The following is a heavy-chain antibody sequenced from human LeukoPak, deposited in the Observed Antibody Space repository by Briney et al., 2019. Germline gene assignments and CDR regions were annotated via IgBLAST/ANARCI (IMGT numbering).Heavy chain of an antibody. V-gene: IGHV3-23*01. J-gene: IGHJ4*02. Sequence: AGGSLRLSCAASGFSFSSYGMSWVRQAPGKGLEWVSTMSGSGGFTYYADSVKGRFSISRDNSKNTLYLQMSSLSAEDTAVYYCAKTPDVWNWKYYFDYWGQGTLVTVSS. CDR2: MSGSGGFT. CDR3: AKTPDVWNWKYYFDY. CDR1: GFSFSSYG. D-gene: IGHD1-1*01.